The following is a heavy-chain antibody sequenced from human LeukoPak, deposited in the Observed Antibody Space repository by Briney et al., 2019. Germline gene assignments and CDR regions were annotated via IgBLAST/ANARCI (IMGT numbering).Heavy chain of an antibody. CDR1: GFPFSTFW. D-gene: IGHD4-17*01. Sequence: GGSLRLSCAVSGFPFSTFWMSWVRQAPGKGLEWVANINQDGSEKYYVDSVKGRFTISRDNSKNTLYLQMNSLRAEDTAVYYCAKDYGDYDHWGQGTLVTVSS. V-gene: IGHV3-7*03. CDR3: AKDYGDYDH. CDR2: INQDGSEK. J-gene: IGHJ4*02.